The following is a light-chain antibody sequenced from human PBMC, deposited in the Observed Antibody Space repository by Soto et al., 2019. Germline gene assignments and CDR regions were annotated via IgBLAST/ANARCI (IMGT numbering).Light chain of an antibody. CDR3: QVCDSSSDPCV. Sequence: SYELTQPPSVSVAPGQTVTITCGGNNIGGKSVHWYQQKPGQPPVLAVYDDSDRPSGIPERFSGSNSGNTATLTISRVEAGDEADYYCQVCDSSSDPCVFGTGTKVTVL. CDR1: NIGGKS. V-gene: IGLV3-21*02. CDR2: DDS. J-gene: IGLJ1*01.